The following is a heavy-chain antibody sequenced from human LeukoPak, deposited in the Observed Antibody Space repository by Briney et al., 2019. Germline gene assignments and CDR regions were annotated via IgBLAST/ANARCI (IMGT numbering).Heavy chain of an antibody. CDR1: GGSISSSSYY. V-gene: IGHV4-39*07. CDR2: IFYSGST. D-gene: IGHD6-13*01. CDR3: ARDRPGGSSLDY. Sequence: SETLSLTCTVSGGSISSSSYYWGWIRQPPGKGLEWIGSIFYSGSTYYNPSLKSRVTISVDTSKNQFSLKLSSVTAADTAVYYCARDRPGGSSLDYWGQGILVTVSS. J-gene: IGHJ4*02.